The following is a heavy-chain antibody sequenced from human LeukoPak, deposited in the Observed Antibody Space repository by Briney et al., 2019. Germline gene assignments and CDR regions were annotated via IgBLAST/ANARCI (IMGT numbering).Heavy chain of an antibody. J-gene: IGHJ3*02. CDR3: ARDYYDSSGPEPAFDI. Sequence: PGGSLRLSCAASGFTFSSYGMHWVRQSPGKGLEWVAFIRYDGSNKYYADSVKGRFTISRDNSKNTLYLQMNSLRAEDTAVYYCARDYYDSSGPEPAFDIWGQGTMVTVSS. D-gene: IGHD3-22*01. CDR1: GFTFSSYG. V-gene: IGHV3-30*02. CDR2: IRYDGSNK.